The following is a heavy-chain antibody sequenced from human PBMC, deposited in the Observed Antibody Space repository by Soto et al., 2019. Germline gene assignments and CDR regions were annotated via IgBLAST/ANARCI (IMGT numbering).Heavy chain of an antibody. Sequence: GGSLRLSCAASGFTLTNYWMHWVRQTPGKGLVWVARIRDTGVMTDYADSVKGRFSISRDNAKNTMHLEMSSLRADDTGLYYCGRTHHDVLLGLDPWGQGTLVTVSS. J-gene: IGHJ5*02. V-gene: IGHV3-74*01. CDR3: GRTHHDVLLGLDP. CDR1: GFTLTNYW. CDR2: IRDTGVMT. D-gene: IGHD7-27*01.